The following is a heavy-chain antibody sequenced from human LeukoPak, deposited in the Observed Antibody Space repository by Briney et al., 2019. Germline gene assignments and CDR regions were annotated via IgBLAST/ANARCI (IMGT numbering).Heavy chain of an antibody. D-gene: IGHD3-22*01. CDR2: IYSGGST. CDR1: GFTVSSIY. V-gene: IGHV3-66*02. J-gene: IGHJ4*02. Sequence: PGGSLRLSCAASGFTVSSIYMSWVRQAPGKGVEWVSVIYSGGSTYYTDSVKGRFTISRDNSKKTLYLQMNSLRAEDTAVYYCARGSSVYAFDYLGQGTLVTVSS. CDR3: ARGSSVYAFDY.